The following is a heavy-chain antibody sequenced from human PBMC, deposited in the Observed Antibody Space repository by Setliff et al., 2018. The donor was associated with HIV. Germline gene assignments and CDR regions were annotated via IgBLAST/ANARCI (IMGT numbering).Heavy chain of an antibody. D-gene: IGHD2-2*01. J-gene: IGHJ6*03. CDR3: ATSSRIYYYSYMDV. CDR2: ISNYNGNT. Sequence: ASVKVSCKTSDYTFTNYGIYWVRQAPGQGLEWMGWISNYNGNTNYAQKFHGRVTMTTDTSTRTAYMEMRSLRSDDTAVYYCATSSRIYYYSYMDVWGKGTTVTVSS. V-gene: IGHV1-18*01. CDR1: DYTFTNYG.